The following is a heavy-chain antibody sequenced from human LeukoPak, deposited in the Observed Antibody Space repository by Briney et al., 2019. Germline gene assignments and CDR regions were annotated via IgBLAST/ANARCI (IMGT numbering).Heavy chain of an antibody. CDR2: IYPGDSDT. D-gene: IGHD3-22*01. CDR3: ARQNYYDSSGYYVGDYYFDY. V-gene: IGHV5-51*01. J-gene: IGHJ4*02. Sequence: GESLQISCQGSGYSFTSYWIGWVRQMPGKGLEWMGIIYPGDSDTRYSPSFQGQVTISADKSISTAYLQWSSLKASDTAMYYCARQNYYDSSGYYVGDYYFDYWGQGTPVTVSS. CDR1: GYSFTSYW.